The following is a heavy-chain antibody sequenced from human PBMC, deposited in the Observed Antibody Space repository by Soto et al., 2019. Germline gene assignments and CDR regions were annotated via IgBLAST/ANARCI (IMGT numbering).Heavy chain of an antibody. D-gene: IGHD3-10*01. V-gene: IGHV3-53*01. CDR3: ARGLYDSGSFYFDF. CDR2: LYSGGTT. CDR1: GFNFIRKY. Sequence: EVQLVESGGGLIQPGGSLRLSCAASGFNFIRKYMIWVRQAPGKWLEWVSILYSGGTTYYADSVKGRFTISRDTSENTLYLQMNSLRAEDTAVYYCARGLYDSGSFYFDFWGQGTLVTVSS. J-gene: IGHJ4*02.